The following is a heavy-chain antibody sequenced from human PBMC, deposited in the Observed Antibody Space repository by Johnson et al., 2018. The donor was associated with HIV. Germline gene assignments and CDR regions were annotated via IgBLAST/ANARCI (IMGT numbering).Heavy chain of an antibody. V-gene: IGHV3-7*05. CDR2: IKQDGSEK. J-gene: IGHJ3*02. D-gene: IGHD1-26*01. Sequence: VQLVESGGGLVQPGGSLRVSCAASGFTFSRYWMSWVRQAPGKGLEWVATIKQDGSEKYYVDSVTGRFTISRDNAKNSLHLQMNGLRAEDTAVYYCARDRVHGGSYYSGAFDIWGQGTMVTVSS. CDR1: GFTFSRYW. CDR3: ARDRVHGGSYYSGAFDI.